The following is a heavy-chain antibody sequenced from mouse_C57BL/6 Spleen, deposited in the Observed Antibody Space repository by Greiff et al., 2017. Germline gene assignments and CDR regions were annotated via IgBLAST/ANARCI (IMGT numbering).Heavy chain of an antibody. CDR3: AKNEGFTTVVAYYYAMDY. V-gene: IGHV2-4*01. CDR1: GFSLTSYG. Sequence: QVQLQQSGPGLVQPSQSLSITCTVSGFSLTSYGVHWVRQPPGKGLEWLGVIWSGGSTDYNAAFISRLSISKDNSKSQVFFKMNSLQADDTAIYYCAKNEGFTTVVAYYYAMDYWGQGTSVTVSS. CDR2: IWSGGST. D-gene: IGHD1-1*01. J-gene: IGHJ4*01.